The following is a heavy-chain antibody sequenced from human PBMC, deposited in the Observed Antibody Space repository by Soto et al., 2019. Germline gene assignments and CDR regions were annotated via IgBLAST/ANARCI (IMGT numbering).Heavy chain of an antibody. Sequence: SETLSLTCAVYGGSFSGYYWSWIRQPPGKGLEWIGEINHSGSTKYNPSLKSRVTISVDTSKNQFSLKLSSVTAADTAVYYCARAYVWGSYRPYFDYWGQGTLVTVSS. J-gene: IGHJ4*02. CDR2: INHSGST. CDR1: GGSFSGYY. CDR3: ARAYVWGSYRPYFDY. D-gene: IGHD3-16*02. V-gene: IGHV4-34*01.